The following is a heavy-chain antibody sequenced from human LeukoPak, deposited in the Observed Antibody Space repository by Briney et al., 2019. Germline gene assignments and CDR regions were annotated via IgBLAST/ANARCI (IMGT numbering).Heavy chain of an antibody. D-gene: IGHD2-2*01. CDR3: ARGTQWYQLLSQVDY. CDR2: IYYSGST. V-gene: IGHV4-59*01. Sequence: SETLSLTCTVSGGSISSYYWSWIRQPPGKGLEWIGYIYYSGSTNYNPSLKSRVTISVDTSKNQFSLKLSSVTAADTAVYYCARGTQWYQLLSQVDYWGQGTLVTVSS. CDR1: GGSISSYY. J-gene: IGHJ4*02.